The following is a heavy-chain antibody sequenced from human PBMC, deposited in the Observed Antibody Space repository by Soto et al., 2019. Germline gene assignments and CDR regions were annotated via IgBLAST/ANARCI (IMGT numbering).Heavy chain of an antibody. CDR3: TSLGIAVAVGDY. J-gene: IGHJ4*02. CDR1: GFTFSGSA. D-gene: IGHD6-19*01. V-gene: IGHV3-73*01. Sequence: EVQLVESGGGLVQPGGSLKLSCAASGFTFSGSAMHWVRQASGKGLEWVGRIRSKANSYATAYAASVKGRFTISRDDSKNTGYLQMNSLKTEDTAVYYCTSLGIAVAVGDYWGQGTLVTVSS. CDR2: IRSKANSYAT.